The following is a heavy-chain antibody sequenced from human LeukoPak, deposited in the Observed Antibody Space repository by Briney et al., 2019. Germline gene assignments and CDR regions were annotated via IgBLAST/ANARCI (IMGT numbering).Heavy chain of an antibody. D-gene: IGHD6-13*01. CDR3: ARFSSSWYGDY. Sequence: KPGASLKISCEASGYSFTSYWITWVRQMPGKGLEWMGTIHTSDSYTNYSPSFEGHVTLSADKSISTAYLQWSSLRASDTAMYFCARFSSSWYGDYWGQGILVTVSS. V-gene: IGHV5-10-1*01. J-gene: IGHJ4*02. CDR2: IHTSDSYT. CDR1: GYSFTSYW.